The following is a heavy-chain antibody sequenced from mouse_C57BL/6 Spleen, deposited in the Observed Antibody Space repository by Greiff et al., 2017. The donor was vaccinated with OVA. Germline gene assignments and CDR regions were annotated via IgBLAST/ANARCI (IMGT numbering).Heavy chain of an antibody. V-gene: IGHV2-5*01. Sequence: QVQLKQSGPGLVQPSQSLSITCTVSGFSLTSYGVHWVRQSPGKGLEWLGVIWRGGSTDYNAAFMSRLSITKDNSKSQVFFKMNSLQADDTAIYYCAKEGIYDYDGRGYFDYWGQGTTLTVSS. J-gene: IGHJ2*01. CDR3: AKEGIYDYDGRGYFDY. CDR1: GFSLTSYG. CDR2: IWRGGST. D-gene: IGHD2-4*01.